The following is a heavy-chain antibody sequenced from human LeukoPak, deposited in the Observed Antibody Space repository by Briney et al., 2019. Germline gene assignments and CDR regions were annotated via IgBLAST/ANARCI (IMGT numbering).Heavy chain of an antibody. CDR2: ISSSSSTI. Sequence: GGSLGLSCAASGFTFSSSSMNWVRQAPGKGLEWVSYISSSSSTIHYAESVKGRFTISRDSAKNSLYLQMNSLRDEDTAVYYCAREMAHYFDSSGYSFWGQGTLVTVSS. V-gene: IGHV3-48*02. CDR3: AREMAHYFDSSGYSF. J-gene: IGHJ4*02. CDR1: GFTFSSSS. D-gene: IGHD3-22*01.